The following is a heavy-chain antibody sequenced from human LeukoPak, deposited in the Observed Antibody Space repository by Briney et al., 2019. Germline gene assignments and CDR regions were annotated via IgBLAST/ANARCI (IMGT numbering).Heavy chain of an antibody. CDR2: TYYRSKWYN. D-gene: IGHD4-17*01. V-gene: IGHV6-1*01. CDR3: ARGDYDPGRHYFDS. CDR1: GDSVSRNSAA. J-gene: IGHJ4*02. Sequence: SQTPSLTCAISGDSVSRNSAAWNWIRQSPSRGLEWLGRTYYRSKWYNDYAVSVKSRITISPDTSKNQFSLQLNSVTPEDTAVYYCARGDYDPGRHYFDSWGQGTLVTVSS.